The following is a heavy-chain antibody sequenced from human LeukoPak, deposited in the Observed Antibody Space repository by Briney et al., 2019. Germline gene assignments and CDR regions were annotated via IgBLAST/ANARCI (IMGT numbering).Heavy chain of an antibody. V-gene: IGHV4-34*01. J-gene: IGHJ5*02. D-gene: IGHD6-13*01. Sequence: PSETLSLTCTVSGGSISSYYWSWIRQPPGKGLEWIGEINHSGSTNYNPSLKSRVTISVDTSKNQFSLKLSSVTAADTAVYYCARVPRRAYSSSWYFWFDPWGQGTLVTVSS. CDR3: ARVPRRAYSSSWYFWFDP. CDR2: INHSGST. CDR1: GGSISSYY.